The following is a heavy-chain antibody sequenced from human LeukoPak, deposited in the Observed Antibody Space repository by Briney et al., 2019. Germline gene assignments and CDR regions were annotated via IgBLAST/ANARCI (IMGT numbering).Heavy chain of an antibody. D-gene: IGHD3-22*01. CDR1: GFIFSDYH. CDR3: AKDSYYDSSCYYFS. CDR2: ISGSGGST. J-gene: IGHJ5*02. Sequence: GGSLRLSCAASGFIFSDYHMSWIRQAPGKGLEWVSAISGSGGSTYYADSVKGRFTISRDNSKNTLYLQMNSLRAEDTAVYYCAKDSYYDSSCYYFSWGQGTLVTVSS. V-gene: IGHV3-23*01.